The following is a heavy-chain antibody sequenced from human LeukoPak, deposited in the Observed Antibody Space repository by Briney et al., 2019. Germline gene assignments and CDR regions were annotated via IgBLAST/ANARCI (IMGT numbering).Heavy chain of an antibody. Sequence: GGSLRLSCAASGFTFSSYWMYWVRQVPGKGLAWVSRINGDGSSTSYADSVKGRFTISRDNAKNTLYLQMSSLRAEDTAVYYCARADHYDSPYRTYYFDYWGQGTLVNVSS. V-gene: IGHV3-74*01. CDR1: GFTFSSYW. CDR3: ARADHYDSPYRTYYFDY. D-gene: IGHD3-22*01. CDR2: INGDGSST. J-gene: IGHJ4*02.